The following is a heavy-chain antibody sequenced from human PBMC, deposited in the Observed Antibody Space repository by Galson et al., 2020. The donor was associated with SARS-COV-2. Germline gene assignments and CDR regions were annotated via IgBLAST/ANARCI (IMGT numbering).Heavy chain of an antibody. J-gene: IGHJ4*02. CDR2: LSYDGSNK. D-gene: IGHD3-16*01. V-gene: IGHV3-30*04. CDR3: ATPDYDYVWGSYVAQYYFDY. CDR1: GFTFSSYA. Sequence: GESLKISCAASGFTFSSYAMHWVRQAPGKGLEWVAVLSYDGSNKYYADSVKGRFTISRDNSKNTLYLQMNSLRAEDTAVYYCATPDYDYVWGSYVAQYYFDYWGQGTLVTVSS.